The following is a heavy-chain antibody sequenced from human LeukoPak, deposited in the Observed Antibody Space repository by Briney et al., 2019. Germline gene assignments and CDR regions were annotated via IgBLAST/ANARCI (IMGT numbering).Heavy chain of an antibody. CDR1: VGPISSSSYY. CDR3: ARLEYCSGGSCCLDY. Sequence: SETLSLTCTVSVGPISSSSYYGGWMRQPPGKGLEWIGSIYYSGSTYYNPSLKSRVTISVDTSKNQFSLKMSSVTAADTAVYYCARLEYCSGGSCCLDYWGLGTLVSVSS. D-gene: IGHD2-15*01. J-gene: IGHJ4*02. V-gene: IGHV4-39*01. CDR2: IYYSGST.